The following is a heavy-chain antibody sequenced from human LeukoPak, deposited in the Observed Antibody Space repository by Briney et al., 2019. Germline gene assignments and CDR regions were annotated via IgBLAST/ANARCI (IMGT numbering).Heavy chain of an antibody. CDR2: IYSSGST. CDR3: ASPWGVGVVGNDAFDI. J-gene: IGHJ3*02. D-gene: IGHD1-26*01. Sequence: PSETLSLTCTASGGSISSYYWSWIRQPAGKGLEWIGRIYSSGSTNYNPSLKSRVTISQDTSKNQVSLKLSSVTAADTAVYYCASPWGVGVVGNDAFDIWGQGTMVTVSS. V-gene: IGHV4-4*07. CDR1: GGSISSYY.